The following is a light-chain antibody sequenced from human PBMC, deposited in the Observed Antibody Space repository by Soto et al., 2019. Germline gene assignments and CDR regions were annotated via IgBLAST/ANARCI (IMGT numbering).Light chain of an antibody. V-gene: IGKV3-15*01. Sequence: EIVMTQSPATLSVSPGERATLSCRASQSVSSNLAWYQQKPGQAPRLLIYGASTRATGIPARFSGSGSGTEFTLPISSLQSEDFAVYYCQQYNNWPPEGFGQGTKLEIK. CDR2: GAS. CDR3: QQYNNWPPEG. J-gene: IGKJ2*03. CDR1: QSVSSN.